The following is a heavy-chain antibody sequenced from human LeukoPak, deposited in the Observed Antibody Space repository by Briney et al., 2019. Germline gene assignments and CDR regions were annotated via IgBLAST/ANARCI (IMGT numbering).Heavy chain of an antibody. CDR2: IYSSGST. CDR1: GFTVSTNY. J-gene: IGHJ4*02. V-gene: IGHV3-53*01. CDR3: ARGGYSGYDWDY. Sequence: PGGSLRLSCAASGFTVSTNYMSWVRHGPGRGLEWVSVIYSSGSTYYADSVKGRFTISRDNSKNTLYLQMNSQRAEDTAVYYCARGGYSGYDWDYWGQGTLVTVSS. D-gene: IGHD5-12*01.